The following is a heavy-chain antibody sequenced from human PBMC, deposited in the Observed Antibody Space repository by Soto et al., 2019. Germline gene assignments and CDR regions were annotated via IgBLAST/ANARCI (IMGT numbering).Heavy chain of an antibody. CDR3: AKDLLRYFDWSPLDY. CDR2: ISGSGGST. J-gene: IGHJ4*02. Sequence: GGSLRLSCAASGFTFSNYAMSWVRQAPGRGLEWVSAISGSGGSTYFADSVKGRFTISRDNSKNTLFLQVNSLRAEDTAVYYCAKDLLRYFDWSPLDYWGQGTLVTVSS. CDR1: GFTFSNYA. D-gene: IGHD3-9*01. V-gene: IGHV3-23*01.